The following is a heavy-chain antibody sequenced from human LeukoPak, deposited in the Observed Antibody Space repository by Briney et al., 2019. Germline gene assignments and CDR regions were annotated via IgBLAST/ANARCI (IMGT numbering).Heavy chain of an antibody. J-gene: IGHJ5*02. D-gene: IGHD6-13*01. CDR3: ARGGRVYSSNWFDP. V-gene: IGHV1-18*01. Sequence: ASVKVSCEASGYTFRSHGISWVRQAPGQGLEWMGWISCYDGTTKYAQKFQGRVILTTDSSTRTAYMELSRLRSDDTAVYYCARGGRVYSSNWFDPWGQGTLVTVSS. CDR2: ISCYDGTT. CDR1: GYTFRSHG.